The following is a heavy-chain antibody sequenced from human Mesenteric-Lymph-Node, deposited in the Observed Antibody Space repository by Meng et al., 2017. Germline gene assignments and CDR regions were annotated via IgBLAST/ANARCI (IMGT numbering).Heavy chain of an antibody. D-gene: IGHD4-17*01. CDR3: TTLYGDSIS. V-gene: IGHV4-61*03. CDR1: GGSVSSGSYY. J-gene: IGHJ4*02. CDR2: IYHSGRT. Sequence: QVLLQESGPGLVKPSGTLSLTCTVSGGSVSSGSYYWSWIRQPPGKGLEWIGEIYHSGRTNYNPSVKSRVSMSVDKSQNHFSLRLSSVTAADTAVYYCTTLYGDSISWGQGTLVTVSS.